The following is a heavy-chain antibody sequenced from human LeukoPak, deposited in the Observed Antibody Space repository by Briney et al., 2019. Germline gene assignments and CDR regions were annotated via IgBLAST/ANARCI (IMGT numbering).Heavy chain of an antibody. V-gene: IGHV4-61*01. D-gene: IGHD3-22*01. CDR2: TYYSGST. J-gene: IGHJ4*02. CDR3: ARGNYDSSGYYSEQLNYYFDY. Sequence: SETLSLTCTVSGGSVSSGSYYWSWIRQPPGKGLEWIGYTYYSGSTNYNPSLKSRVTISVDTSKNQFSLKLSSVTAADTAVYYCARGNYDSSGYYSEQLNYYFDYWGQGTLVTVSS. CDR1: GGSVSSGSYY.